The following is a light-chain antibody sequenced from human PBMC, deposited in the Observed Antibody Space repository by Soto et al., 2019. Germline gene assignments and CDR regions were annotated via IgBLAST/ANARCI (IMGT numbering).Light chain of an antibody. CDR1: SSNIGDNP. V-gene: IGLV1-44*01. CDR2: IND. J-gene: IGLJ1*01. Sequence: QSVLAQPPSASGIPGQSITSSCSGSSSNIGDNPVNWYQQLPGAAPKLLIYINDQRPSGVPDRFSGSKSGTSASLAISGLQPEDEADYYCAAWDDSLNALFGTGTKVTVL. CDR3: AAWDDSLNAL.